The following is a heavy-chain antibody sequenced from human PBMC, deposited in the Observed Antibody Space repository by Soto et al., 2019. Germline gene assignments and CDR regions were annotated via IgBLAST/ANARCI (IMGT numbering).Heavy chain of an antibody. Sequence: AASVKVSCKASGFSFTGYYIHWLRQAPGQGLEWMWWINAHSGGTEYAQKFQGRVTLTRDTSIATAYLTLTSLTSDDTALYYCAKDLTRQLAYWLDPWGQGTQVTVSS. V-gene: IGHV1-2*02. CDR3: AKDLTRQLAYWLDP. D-gene: IGHD6-6*01. CDR1: GFSFTGYY. J-gene: IGHJ5*02. CDR2: INAHSGGT.